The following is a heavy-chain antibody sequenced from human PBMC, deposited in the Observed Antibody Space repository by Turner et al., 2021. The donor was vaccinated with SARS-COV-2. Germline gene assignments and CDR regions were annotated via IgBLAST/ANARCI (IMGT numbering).Heavy chain of an antibody. J-gene: IGHJ6*02. CDR1: GFTFRSYA. CDR2: ISYDGSNK. V-gene: IGHV3-30*04. D-gene: IGHD2-8*01. Sequence: QVQLVESGGGVVQPGRSLRLSCAASGFTFRSYAMHWVRQAPGKGREWVAVISYDGSNKYYADSVKGRFTLSRDNSKNTLYLQMNSLRAEDTAVYYCARDSPYCTNGVCYTSYYGMDVWGQGTTVTVSS. CDR3: ARDSPYCTNGVCYTSYYGMDV.